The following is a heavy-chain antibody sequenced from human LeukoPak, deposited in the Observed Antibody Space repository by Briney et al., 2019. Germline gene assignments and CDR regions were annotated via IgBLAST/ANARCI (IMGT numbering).Heavy chain of an antibody. CDR1: GFIFSNYI. Sequence: PGGSLRLSCAASGFIFSNYIMNWVRQAPGKGLEWVSSITNSSGYTYYADSVRGRFTISRDNAKNSLYLQMNSLRAEDTAVYYCAGSRSANWFDPWGQGTLVTVSS. D-gene: IGHD6-13*01. CDR3: AGSRSANWFDP. CDR2: ITNSSGYT. J-gene: IGHJ5*02. V-gene: IGHV3-21*01.